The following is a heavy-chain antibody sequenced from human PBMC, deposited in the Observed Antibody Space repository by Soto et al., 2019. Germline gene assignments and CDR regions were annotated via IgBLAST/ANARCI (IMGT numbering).Heavy chain of an antibody. Sequence: QITLKESGPTLVKPTQTLTLTCTYSGFSLRTTGVGVGWIRQPPGKALEWLGIIYWNEDKRYSPSLKTRFTLTSDTSKTQVVLTMTNMDPVDTATYYRAHTSGLPFDYWGQGTLVIVSS. CDR2: IYWNEDK. V-gene: IGHV2-5*01. CDR3: AHTSGLPFDY. CDR1: GFSLRTTGVG. D-gene: IGHD3-10*01. J-gene: IGHJ4*02.